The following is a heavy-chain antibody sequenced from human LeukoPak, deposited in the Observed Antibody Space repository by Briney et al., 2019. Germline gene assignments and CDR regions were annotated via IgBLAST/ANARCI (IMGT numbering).Heavy chain of an antibody. CDR2: ISAYNGNT. CDR3: ARDAVIYGDYGRGFDY. J-gene: IGHJ4*02. Sequence: ASVKVSCKASGYTFTSYGISWVRQAPGQGLEWMGWISAYNGNTNYAQKLQGRVTMTTDTSTSTAYMELRSLRSGDTAVYYCARDAVIYGDYGRGFDYWGQGTLVTVSS. D-gene: IGHD4-17*01. CDR1: GYTFTSYG. V-gene: IGHV1-18*01.